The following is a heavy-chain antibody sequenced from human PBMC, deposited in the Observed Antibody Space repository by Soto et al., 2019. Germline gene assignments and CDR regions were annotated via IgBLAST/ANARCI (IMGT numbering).Heavy chain of an antibody. CDR1: GGSFSAHY. D-gene: IGHD3-10*01. J-gene: IGHJ3*02. Sequence: QEHLQQWGAGLLKPSETLSLTCGLYGGSFSAHYWTWIRQSPGKGLEWIGEINHSGSTNYNPSLKRRLTISVDTSKNQFSLMLSSMTAADTAVYYCTGGTNAIRGVTMSLDAFDIWGQGTVVTVSS. V-gene: IGHV4-34*02. CDR2: INHSGST. CDR3: TGGTNAIRGVTMSLDAFDI.